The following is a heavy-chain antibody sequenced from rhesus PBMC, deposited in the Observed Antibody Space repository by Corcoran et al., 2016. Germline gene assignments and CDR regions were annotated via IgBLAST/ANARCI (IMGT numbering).Heavy chain of an antibody. CDR2: IYGSSGST. Sequence: QVQLQESGPGLVKPSETLSLTCAVSGGSISSNYWSWIRQPPGKGLVWIGYIYGSSGSTNHNPSLKNRFTLSTYTSKNQFSLKLSYVTAADTAVYYCASRSGSYYYLDYWGQGVLVTVSS. D-gene: IGHD3-16*01. V-gene: IGHV4-160*01. CDR1: GGSISSNY. CDR3: ASRSGSYYYLDY. J-gene: IGHJ4*01.